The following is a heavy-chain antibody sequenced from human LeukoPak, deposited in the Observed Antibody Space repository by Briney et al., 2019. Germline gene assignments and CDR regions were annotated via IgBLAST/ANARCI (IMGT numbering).Heavy chain of an antibody. CDR3: AKDSPVATV. Sequence: GGSLRLSSAAPRFTFSTYGMSCFRQALGKGLEWVSAMSGSGDSTYYADSVKGRFTISRDNSKNTLYLQMNSLRADDTALYYCAKDSPVATVWGQGTLVTVSS. CDR1: RFTFSTYG. D-gene: IGHD6-13*01. J-gene: IGHJ4*02. V-gene: IGHV3-23*01. CDR2: MSGSGDST.